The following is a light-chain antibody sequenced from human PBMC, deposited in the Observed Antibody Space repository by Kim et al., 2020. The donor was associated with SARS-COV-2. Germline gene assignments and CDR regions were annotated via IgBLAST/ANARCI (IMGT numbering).Light chain of an antibody. Sequence: QSALTQPASVSGSPGQSITISCTGTSSDVGGYNYVSWYQQHPGKAPELMIYDVSNRPSGVSNRFSGSKSCNTASLTISGLQAEDEADYYCSSYTSSSTSLVFGGGNQLTVL. J-gene: IGLJ3*02. CDR2: DVS. CDR3: SSYTSSSTSLV. CDR1: SSDVGGYNY. V-gene: IGLV2-14*03.